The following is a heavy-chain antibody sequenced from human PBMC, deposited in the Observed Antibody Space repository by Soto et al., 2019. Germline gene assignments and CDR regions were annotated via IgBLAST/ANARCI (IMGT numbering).Heavy chain of an antibody. D-gene: IGHD5-18*01. J-gene: IGHJ3*02. CDR1: GFTFSSYS. CDR3: ARVGYSYGPNDALDI. Sequence: GGSLRLSCAASGFTFSSYSMNWVRQAPGKGLEWVSHISSSSSYIYYAGSVKGRFTISRDNAQNSLYLQMNSLRAEDTAVYYCARVGYSYGPNDALDIWGQGTMVTVSS. CDR2: ISSSSSYI. V-gene: IGHV3-21*01.